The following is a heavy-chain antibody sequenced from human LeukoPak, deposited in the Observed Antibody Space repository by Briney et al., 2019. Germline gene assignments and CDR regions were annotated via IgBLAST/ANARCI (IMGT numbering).Heavy chain of an antibody. CDR1: GFTFSSYG. V-gene: IGHV3-33*01. CDR3: ARDGSYGSGSYYLYYYYGMDV. CDR2: IWYDGSNK. J-gene: IGHJ6*02. Sequence: GSLRLSCAASGFTFSSYGMHWVRQAPGKGLEWVAIIWYDGSNKYYADSVKGRFTISRDNSKNTLYLQMNSLRAEDTAVYYCARDGSYGSGSYYLYYYYGMDVWGQGTTVTVSS. D-gene: IGHD3-10*01.